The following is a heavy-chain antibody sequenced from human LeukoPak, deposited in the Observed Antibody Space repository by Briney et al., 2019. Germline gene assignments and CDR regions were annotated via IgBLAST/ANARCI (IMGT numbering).Heavy chain of an antibody. Sequence: ASVKVSCKASGYTFTGYYMHWVRQATGQGLEWMGWINPNSGGTNYAQKFEGRVTMTRDTSISTAYMELSRLRSDDTAVYYCAREGAYRTYGDYSPFDFWGQGTLVTVSS. D-gene: IGHD4-17*01. V-gene: IGHV1-2*02. CDR1: GYTFTGYY. J-gene: IGHJ5*01. CDR3: AREGAYRTYGDYSPFDF. CDR2: INPNSGGT.